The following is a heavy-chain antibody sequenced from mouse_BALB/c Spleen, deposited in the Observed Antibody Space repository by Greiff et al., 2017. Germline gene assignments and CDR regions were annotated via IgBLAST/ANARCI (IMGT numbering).Heavy chain of an antibody. Sequence: EVNVVESGGGLVQPGGSRKLSCAASGFTFSSFGMHWVRQAPEKGLEWVAYISRGSSTIYYADTVKGRFTISRDNPKNTLFLQMTSLRSEDTAMYYCVRWPYYGNSYAMDYWGQGTSVTVSS. J-gene: IGHJ4*01. CDR1: GFTFSSFG. D-gene: IGHD2-10*01. CDR2: ISRGSSTI. V-gene: IGHV5-17*02. CDR3: VRWPYYGNSYAMDY.